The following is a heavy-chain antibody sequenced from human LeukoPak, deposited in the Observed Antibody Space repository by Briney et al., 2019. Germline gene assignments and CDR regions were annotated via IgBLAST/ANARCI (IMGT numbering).Heavy chain of an antibody. V-gene: IGHV4-39*07. CDR2: IYYSGST. J-gene: IGHJ6*03. CDR3: SRSVEGYCSGGSCYSYYYYMDV. CDR1: GGSISSSSYY. Sequence: SETLSLTCTVSGGSISSSSYYWGWIRQPPGKGLEWIGSIYYSGSTYYNPSLKSRVTISVDTSKNQFSLKLSSVTAADTAVYYCSRSVEGYCSGGSCYSYYYYMDVWGKGTTVTVSS. D-gene: IGHD2-15*01.